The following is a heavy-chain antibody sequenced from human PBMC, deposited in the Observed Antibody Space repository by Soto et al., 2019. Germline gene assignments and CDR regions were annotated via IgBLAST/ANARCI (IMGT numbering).Heavy chain of an antibody. CDR2: IVPNVGTV. D-gene: IGHD3-3*01. Sequence: LVQSGAEVKKPGSSVKVSCKASGGTLSSFINYPXXXXXXXPXXXXXWMGGIVPNVGTVNYAQKFQGRVTITADKSTGTAYMELSSLRSEDTALYYCARRDTSGFLRYFDNWGQGTLVTVSS. CDR3: ARRDTSGFLRYFDN. J-gene: IGHJ4*02. CDR1: GGTLSSFINYP. V-gene: IGHV1-69*06.